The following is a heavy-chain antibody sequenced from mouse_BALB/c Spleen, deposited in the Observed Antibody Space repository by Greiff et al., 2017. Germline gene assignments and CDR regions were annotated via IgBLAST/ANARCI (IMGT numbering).Heavy chain of an antibody. Sequence: VQLQQPGAELVKPGASVKMSCKASGYTFTSYWMHWVKQRPGQGLEWIGAIYPGNSDTSYNQKFKGKAKLTAVTSTSTAYMELSSLTNEDSAVYYCTRSWGTTIAYWGQGTLVTVSA. CDR2: IYPGNSDT. CDR1: GYTFTSYW. D-gene: IGHD2-12*01. J-gene: IGHJ3*01. V-gene: IGHV1-5*01. CDR3: TRSWGTTIAY.